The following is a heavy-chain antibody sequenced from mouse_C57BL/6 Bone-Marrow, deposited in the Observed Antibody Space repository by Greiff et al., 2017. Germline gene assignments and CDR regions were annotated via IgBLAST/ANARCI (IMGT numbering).Heavy chain of an antibody. J-gene: IGHJ2*01. V-gene: IGHV1-50*01. CDR1: GYTFTSYW. D-gene: IGHD4-1*01. Sequence: VQLQQPGAELVKPGASVKLSCKASGYTFTSYWMQWVKQRPGQGLEWIGEIDPSDSYTNYNQKFKGKATLTVDTSSSTADMQLSSLTSEDSAVYYCARANWDVDYWGQGTTLTVSS. CDR3: ARANWDVDY. CDR2: IDPSDSYT.